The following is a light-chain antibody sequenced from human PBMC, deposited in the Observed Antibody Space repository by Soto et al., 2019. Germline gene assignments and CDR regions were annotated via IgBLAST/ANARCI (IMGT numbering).Light chain of an antibody. CDR3: HQRSRWSRA. CDR1: QHIWSY. CDR2: DAS. V-gene: IGKV3-11*01. J-gene: IGKJ4*02. Sequence: PTRISTSPENIATLTFRASQHIWSYLAWYQQKPGQAPRLLMYDASKRATGIPARFSGSGSGTDFIPTVSSLGPEDFAVYYCHQRSRWSRAFGGGT.